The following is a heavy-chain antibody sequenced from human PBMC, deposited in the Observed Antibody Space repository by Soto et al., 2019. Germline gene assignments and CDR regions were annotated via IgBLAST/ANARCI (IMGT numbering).Heavy chain of an antibody. V-gene: IGHV1-18*01. D-gene: IGHD5-12*01. CDR1: GYTFTNYV. J-gene: IGHJ6*02. CDR3: ARALGYSGYAGMDV. Sequence: ASGKVSCKASGYTFTNYVIIWVRQAPGQGLEWMGWISAYDGNTNYAQKLQGRVTMTTDTSTSTAYMELRSLRSDDTAVYYCARALGYSGYAGMDVWGQGTTVTVSS. CDR2: ISAYDGNT.